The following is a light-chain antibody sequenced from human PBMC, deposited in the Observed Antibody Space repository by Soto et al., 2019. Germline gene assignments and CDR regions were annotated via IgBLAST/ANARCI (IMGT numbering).Light chain of an antibody. CDR2: DVS. Sequence: SLLTQPASLSGSPGQAIPISRTGTSSDVGGYNYVSWYQQHPGKAPKLMIYDVSNRPSGVSNRFSGSKSGNTASLTISGLQAEDEADYYCSSYTSSSTYVFGTGTKVTVL. J-gene: IGLJ1*01. V-gene: IGLV2-14*01. CDR3: SSYTSSSTYV. CDR1: SSDVGGYNY.